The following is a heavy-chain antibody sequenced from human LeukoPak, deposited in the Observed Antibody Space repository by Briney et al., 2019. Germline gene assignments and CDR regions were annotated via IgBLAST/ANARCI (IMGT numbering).Heavy chain of an antibody. CDR3: ATLPRGHLFDS. J-gene: IGHJ4*02. Sequence: ASVKVSCKLSEDTLTELSMHWVRQSPGKGLEWMGGFVPEDGETIYAQKFQGRVTMTEDTSTGTAYMELSSLRSDDTAVYFCATLPRGHLFDSWGQGTLVTVSS. CDR2: FVPEDGET. V-gene: IGHV1-24*01. D-gene: IGHD3-10*01. CDR1: EDTLTELS.